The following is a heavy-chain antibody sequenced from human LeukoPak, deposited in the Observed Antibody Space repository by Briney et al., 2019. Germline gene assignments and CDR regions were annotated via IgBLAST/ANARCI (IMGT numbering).Heavy chain of an antibody. D-gene: IGHD3-22*01. CDR3: ARDRSGYQKGFFDY. V-gene: IGHV4-59*01. CDR2: IYYSGST. J-gene: IGHJ4*02. Sequence: SSETLSLTCTVSGGSISSYYWSWIRQPPGKGLEWIGYIYYSGSTNYNPSLKSRVTISVDTSKNQFSLKLSSVTAADTAVYYCARDRSGYQKGFFDYWGQGTLVTVSS. CDR1: GGSISSYY.